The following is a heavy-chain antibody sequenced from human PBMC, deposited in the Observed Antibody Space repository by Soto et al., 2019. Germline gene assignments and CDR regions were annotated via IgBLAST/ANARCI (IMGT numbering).Heavy chain of an antibody. CDR2: ISAYNGNT. CDR1: GYTFTRYG. D-gene: IGHD2-2*01. J-gene: IGHJ4*02. V-gene: IGHV1-18*01. Sequence: ASVKVSCKASGYTFTRYGISWVRQAPGQGLEWMGWISAYNGNTNYAQKLQGRVTMTTDTSTSTAYMELRSLRSDDTAVYYCARDDIVVVPAAMPDYWGQGTLVTVSS. CDR3: ARDDIVVVPAAMPDY.